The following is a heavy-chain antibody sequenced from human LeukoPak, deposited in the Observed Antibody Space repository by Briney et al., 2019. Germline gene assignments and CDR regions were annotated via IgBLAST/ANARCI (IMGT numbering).Heavy chain of an antibody. J-gene: IGHJ6*02. CDR3: AKDPIAVAGNNYYGMDV. D-gene: IGHD6-19*01. Sequence: PGGSLRLSCAASGFTFSSYGMYWVRQAPGKGLEWVAVISFDGSNKYYADPVKGRFTISRDNSKNTLYLQMNSLRAEDTAVYYCAKDPIAVAGNNYYGMDVWGQGTTVSVCS. V-gene: IGHV3-30*18. CDR2: ISFDGSNK. CDR1: GFTFSSYG.